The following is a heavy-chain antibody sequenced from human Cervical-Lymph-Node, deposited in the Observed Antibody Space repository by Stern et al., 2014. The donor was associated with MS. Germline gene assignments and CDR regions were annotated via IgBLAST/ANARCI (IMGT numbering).Heavy chain of an antibody. Sequence: VQMVESGAELKKPGASVTVSCKASGYTFTGYCMPWVRQAPGQGRAWMGRINPNSGGTTYAQKFQGRVTMTRDTSISTAYMELSRMRSDDTAVYYCAREGPRYGMDVWGQGTTVTVSS. V-gene: IGHV1-2*06. CDR2: INPNSGGT. CDR3: AREGPRYGMDV. J-gene: IGHJ6*02. CDR1: GYTFTGYC.